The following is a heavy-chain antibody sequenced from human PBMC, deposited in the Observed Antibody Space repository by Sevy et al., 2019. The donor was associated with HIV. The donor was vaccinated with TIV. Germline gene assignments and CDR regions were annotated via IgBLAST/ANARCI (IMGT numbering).Heavy chain of an antibody. Sequence: GGSLRLSCAASGFTFNIYSMNWVRQAPGKGLEWVSSISSSSSYIYYADSLKGRFTISRDNAKNSLYQQMNSLRAEDTAVYYCARASQQLVLLRQYYFDYWGQGTLVTVSS. V-gene: IGHV3-21*01. CDR1: GFTFNIYS. D-gene: IGHD6-13*01. J-gene: IGHJ4*02. CDR2: ISSSSSYI. CDR3: ARASQQLVLLRQYYFDY.